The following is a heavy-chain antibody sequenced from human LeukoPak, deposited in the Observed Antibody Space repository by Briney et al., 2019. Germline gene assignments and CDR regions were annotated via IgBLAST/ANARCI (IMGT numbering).Heavy chain of an antibody. CDR3: ARQNREDATGRKFDP. D-gene: IGHD1-14*01. CDR1: EYSFTNCW. V-gene: IGHV5-51*01. CDR2: IYPENSYV. J-gene: IGHJ5*02. Sequence: GESLKISCKGSEYSFTNCWIGWVRQKPGRGLEWMGLIYPENSYVRYSLSLQGQVIISVDKSISTAYLQWNNLKASDTAMYYCARQNREDATGRKFDPWGQGTLVIVSS.